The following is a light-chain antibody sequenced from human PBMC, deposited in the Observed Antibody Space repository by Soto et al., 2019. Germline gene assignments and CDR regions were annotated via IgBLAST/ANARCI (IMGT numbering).Light chain of an antibody. V-gene: IGLV2-14*01. J-gene: IGLJ1*01. CDR3: TSYTSSSTYV. Sequence: QSALTQPASVSGSPGQSIAISCTGTSSDVCAYNYVSWYQQHPGKAPKLMIYDVSHRPSGASDRFSGSKSGNTASLTISGLQPEDEADYYCTSYTSSSTYVFGTGTKLTVL. CDR2: DVS. CDR1: SSDVCAYNY.